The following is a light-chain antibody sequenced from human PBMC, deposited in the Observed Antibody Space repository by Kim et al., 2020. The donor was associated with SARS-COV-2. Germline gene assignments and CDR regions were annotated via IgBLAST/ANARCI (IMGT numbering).Light chain of an antibody. J-gene: IGLJ3*02. CDR2: GNS. Sequence: QSVTISCTGSSSNVGAGYVVRWYQQLPGTAPKLLIYGNSNRPSGVPDRFSGSKSGTSASLAITGLQAEDEADYYCQSYDSSLSGWVFGGGTQLTVL. CDR3: QSYDSSLSGWV. CDR1: SSNVGAGYV. V-gene: IGLV1-40*01.